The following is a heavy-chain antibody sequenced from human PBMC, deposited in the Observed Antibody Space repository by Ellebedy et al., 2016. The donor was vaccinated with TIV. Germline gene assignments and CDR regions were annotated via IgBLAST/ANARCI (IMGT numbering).Heavy chain of an antibody. D-gene: IGHD3-10*01. Sequence: ASVKVSCKVSGYTLTELPIQWVRQVGGKGLEWMGGFHPEDGERVYGQKFQGRVTMTEDISTDTAYMELSSLTSEDTAVYYCARDGFPDYYGSGSYFSQKKHYYYYGMDVWGQGTTVTVSS. V-gene: IGHV1-24*01. CDR1: GYTLTELP. CDR3: ARDGFPDYYGSGSYFSQKKHYYYYGMDV. J-gene: IGHJ6*02. CDR2: FHPEDGER.